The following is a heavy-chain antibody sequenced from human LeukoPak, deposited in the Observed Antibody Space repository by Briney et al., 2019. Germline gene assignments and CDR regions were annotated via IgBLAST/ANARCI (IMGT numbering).Heavy chain of an antibody. Sequence: PGRSLRLSCAAFGLTFSSYEMKWVRQDPGKWLGWVSYISSSGSTIYYADSVKGRFTISRDNAKNSLYLQMNSLRAEDTAVYYCAELGITMIGGVWGKGTMVTVSS. V-gene: IGHV3-48*03. CDR2: ISSSGSTI. J-gene: IGHJ3*01. CDR1: GLTFSSYE. D-gene: IGHD3-10*02. CDR3: AELGITMIGGV.